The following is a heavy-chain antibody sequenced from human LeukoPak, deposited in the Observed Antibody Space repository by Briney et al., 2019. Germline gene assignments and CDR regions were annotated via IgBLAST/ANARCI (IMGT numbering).Heavy chain of an antibody. CDR2: IYYSGAT. D-gene: IGHD2-15*01. V-gene: IGHV4-59*01. CDR1: GGSISSYY. J-gene: IGHJ1*01. CDR3: AREDYCSGGSCYSGYFQH. Sequence: SQTLSLTCTVSGGSISSYYWSWIRQPPGKGLEWIGYIYYSGATNYNPSLKSRVTISVDTSKNQFSLKLSSVTAADTAVYYCAREDYCSGGSCYSGYFQHWGQGTLVTVSS.